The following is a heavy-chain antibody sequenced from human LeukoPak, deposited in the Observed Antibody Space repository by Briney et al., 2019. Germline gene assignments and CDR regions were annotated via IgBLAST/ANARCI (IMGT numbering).Heavy chain of an antibody. D-gene: IGHD4-17*01. J-gene: IGHJ4*02. CDR2: IYYSGST. Sequence: SETLSLTCTVSGGSISSYYWSWIRQPPGKGLEWIGYIYYSGSTNYNPSLKSRVTISVDTSKNQFSLKLSSVTAADTAVYYCARAQATTPLTFDYWGQGTLVTVSS. V-gene: IGHV4-59*01. CDR3: ARAQATTPLTFDY. CDR1: GGSISSYY.